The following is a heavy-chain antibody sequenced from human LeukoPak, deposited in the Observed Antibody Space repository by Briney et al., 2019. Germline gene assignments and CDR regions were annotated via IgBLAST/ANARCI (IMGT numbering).Heavy chain of an antibody. CDR1: GFIFNSHS. CDR2: ISGSGGST. J-gene: IGHJ1*01. D-gene: IGHD6-19*01. V-gene: IGHV3-23*01. Sequence: GGSLRLSCAASGFIFNSHSMNWVRQAPGKGLEWVSAISGSGGSTYYADSVKGRFTISRDNSKNTLYLQMNSLRAEDTAVYYCARGGKIAVAGTRSSQYFQHWGQGTLVTVSS. CDR3: ARGGKIAVAGTRSSQYFQH.